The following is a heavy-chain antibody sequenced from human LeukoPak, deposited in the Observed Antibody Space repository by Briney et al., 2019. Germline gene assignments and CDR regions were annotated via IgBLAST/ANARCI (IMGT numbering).Heavy chain of an antibody. CDR3: ARGYCSGGSCYPLDY. Sequence: SETLSLTCTVSGYSISSGYYWGWIRQPPGKGLEWIGSIYHSGSTYYNPSLKGRVTISVDTSKNQFSLKLSSVTAADTAVYYCARGYCSGGSCYPLDYWGQGTLVTVSS. CDR1: GYSISSGYY. CDR2: IYHSGST. V-gene: IGHV4-38-2*02. J-gene: IGHJ4*02. D-gene: IGHD2-15*01.